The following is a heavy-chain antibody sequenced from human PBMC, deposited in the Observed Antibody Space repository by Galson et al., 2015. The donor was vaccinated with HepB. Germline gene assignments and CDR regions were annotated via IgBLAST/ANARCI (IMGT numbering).Heavy chain of an antibody. CDR1: GFTFSSYW. V-gene: IGHV3-33*08. Sequence: SLRLSCAASGFTFSSYWMSWVRQAPGKGLEWVAVIWYDGSNKYYADSVKGRFTISRDNSKNTLYLQMNSLRAEDTAVYHCARRFQSYDYVWGSPPDYWGQGTLVTVSS. CDR3: ARRFQSYDYVWGSPPDY. CDR2: IWYDGSNK. J-gene: IGHJ4*02. D-gene: IGHD3-16*01.